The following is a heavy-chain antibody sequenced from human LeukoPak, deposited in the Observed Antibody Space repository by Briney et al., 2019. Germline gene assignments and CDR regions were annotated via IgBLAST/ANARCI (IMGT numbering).Heavy chain of an antibody. Sequence: SSEKVSCKASGGTFSSYAISWVRQAPRQGLECMGRIIPIFGTAHYAQKFQGRVTITKDEHTSTAYMELSSLRSEDTAVYYCARDLDYYDSSSSQTPGYMDVWGKGTTVTVSS. CDR2: IIPIFGTA. D-gene: IGHD3-22*01. CDR3: ARDLDYYDSSSSQTPGYMDV. J-gene: IGHJ6*03. CDR1: GGTFSSYA. V-gene: IGHV1-69*05.